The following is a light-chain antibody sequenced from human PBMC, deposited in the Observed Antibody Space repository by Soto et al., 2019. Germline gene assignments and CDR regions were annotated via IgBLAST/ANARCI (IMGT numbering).Light chain of an antibody. Sequence: MSMSPLFVSASARDRVTITCRASQNIERWLAWYQQKPGKAPKLLLYDVSSLESGVPSRFSGSGTGTEFILTCDGLHPDDLASYSCQLCRCGTWTLGQGTKVDIK. V-gene: IGKV1-5*01. CDR3: QLCRCGTWT. CDR1: QNIERW. J-gene: IGKJ1*01. CDR2: DVS.